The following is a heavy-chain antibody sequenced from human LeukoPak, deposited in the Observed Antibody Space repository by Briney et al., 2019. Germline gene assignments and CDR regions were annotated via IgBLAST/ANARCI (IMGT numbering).Heavy chain of an antibody. CDR1: GFTFSSYG. Sequence: GRSLRLSCAASGFTFSSYGMHWVRQAPGKGLEWVAVISYDGSNKYYADSVKGRFTIPRDNSKNTLYLQMNSLRAEDTAVYYCAKGSSSGYFDYFDYWGRGTLVTVSS. CDR2: ISYDGSNK. CDR3: AKGSSSGYFDYFDY. D-gene: IGHD6-13*01. V-gene: IGHV3-30*18. J-gene: IGHJ4*02.